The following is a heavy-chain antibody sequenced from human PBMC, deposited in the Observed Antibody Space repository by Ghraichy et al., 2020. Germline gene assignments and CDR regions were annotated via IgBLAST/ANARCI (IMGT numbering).Heavy chain of an antibody. CDR2: INPNSGGT. Sequence: ASVKVSCKASGYTFTGYYMHWVRQAPGQGLEWMGWINPNSGGTNYAQKFQGWVTMTRDTSISTAYMELSRLRSDDTAVYYCARAQCSGGSCYYYYGMDVWGQGTTVTVSS. J-gene: IGHJ6*02. D-gene: IGHD2-15*01. V-gene: IGHV1-2*04. CDR1: GYTFTGYY. CDR3: ARAQCSGGSCYYYYGMDV.